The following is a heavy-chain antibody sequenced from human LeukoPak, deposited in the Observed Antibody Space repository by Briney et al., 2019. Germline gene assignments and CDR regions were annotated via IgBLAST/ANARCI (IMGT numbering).Heavy chain of an antibody. CDR2: IPYDGSNK. D-gene: IGHD6-13*01. CDR1: GFTFSSYA. CDR3: ARDVGIAAAGLGCFDY. J-gene: IGHJ4*02. Sequence: GGSLRLSCAASGFTFSSYAMHWVRQAPGKGLEWVAVIPYDGSNKYYADSVKGRFTISRDNSKNTLYLQMNSLRAEDTAVYYCARDVGIAAAGLGCFDYWGQGTLVTVSS. V-gene: IGHV3-30*04.